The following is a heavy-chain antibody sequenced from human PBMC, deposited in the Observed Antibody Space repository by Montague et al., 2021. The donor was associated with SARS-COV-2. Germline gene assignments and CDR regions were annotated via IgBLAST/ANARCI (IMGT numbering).Heavy chain of an antibody. CDR1: GFTFSSYG. V-gene: IGHV3-33*01. Sequence: RLSCAASGFTFSSYGMHWVRQAPGKGLEWVAVIWYDGSNKYYADSVKGRFTISRDNSKNTLYLQMNSLRAEDTAVYYCAREYDILTGYYFDYWGQGTLVTASS. CDR3: AREYDILTGYYFDY. CDR2: IWYDGSNK. J-gene: IGHJ4*02. D-gene: IGHD3-9*01.